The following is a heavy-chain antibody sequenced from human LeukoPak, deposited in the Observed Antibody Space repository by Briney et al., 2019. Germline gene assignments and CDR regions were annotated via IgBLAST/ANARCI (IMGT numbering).Heavy chain of an antibody. CDR3: ARVPPYDSSGYRFDY. V-gene: IGHV1-18*01. CDR2: ISAYNGNT. Sequence: ASVKVSCTASGYTFTSYGISWVRQAPGQGLEWMGWISAYNGNTNYAQKLQGRVTMTTDTSTSTAYMELRSLRSDDTAVYYCARVPPYDSSGYRFDYWGRGSLVTVSS. J-gene: IGHJ4*02. D-gene: IGHD3-22*01. CDR1: GYTFTSYG.